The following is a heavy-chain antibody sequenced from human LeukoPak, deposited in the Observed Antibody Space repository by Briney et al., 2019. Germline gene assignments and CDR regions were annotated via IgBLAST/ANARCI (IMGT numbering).Heavy chain of an antibody. CDR3: ARLMGRYSSRDHDAFDI. CDR1: GYTLTELS. CDR2: FDPEDGET. Sequence: ASVKVSCKVSGYTLTELSMHWVRQVPGKGLEWMGGFDPEDGETIYAQKFQGRVTMTEDTSTDTAYMELSSLRSEDTAVYYCARLMGRYSSRDHDAFDIWGQGTMVTVSS. D-gene: IGHD6-13*01. J-gene: IGHJ3*02. V-gene: IGHV1-24*01.